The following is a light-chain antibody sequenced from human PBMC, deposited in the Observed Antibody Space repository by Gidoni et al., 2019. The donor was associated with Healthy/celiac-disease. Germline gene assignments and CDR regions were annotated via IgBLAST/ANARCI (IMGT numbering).Light chain of an antibody. J-gene: IGKJ2*01. CDR2: DAS. Sequence: EIVLTQSPATLSLSPGERATLSCRASQSVSSYLAWSQQKPGQAPRLLIYDASNRATGIPARFSGSGSGTDFTLTISSLEPEDFAVYYCQQRGNWPPWTFGQGTKLEIK. CDR1: QSVSSY. V-gene: IGKV3-11*01. CDR3: QQRGNWPPWT.